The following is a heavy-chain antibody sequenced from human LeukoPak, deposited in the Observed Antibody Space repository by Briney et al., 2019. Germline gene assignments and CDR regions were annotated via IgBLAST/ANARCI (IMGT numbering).Heavy chain of an antibody. D-gene: IGHD3-3*01. CDR2: VHLDGRT. CDR1: GGSVTSTNW. Sequence: SETLSLTCAVSGGSVTSTNWWTWVRQPARKGLEWIGEVHLDGRTNYNPSLTGRLTMSVDLYEDHISLKMTSVTAADTAVYYCAREGGFYRPLDYSGQGMLVTVSS. CDR3: AREGGFYRPLDY. V-gene: IGHV4-4*02. J-gene: IGHJ4*02.